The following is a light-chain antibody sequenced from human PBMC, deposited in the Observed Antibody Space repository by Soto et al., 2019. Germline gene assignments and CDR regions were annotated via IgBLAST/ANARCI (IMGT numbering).Light chain of an antibody. Sequence: EIVVTQSPATLSVSPGERVTLSCRASQSVSSSLAWYQQRPGQAPRLLIYDTSTRAAGIAARFSGSGSGTEFTLTISSLQSEDFATYYCQHFYDYPHSFGPGTKVDI. CDR2: DTS. V-gene: IGKV3-15*01. CDR3: QHFYDYPHS. CDR1: QSVSSS. J-gene: IGKJ3*01.